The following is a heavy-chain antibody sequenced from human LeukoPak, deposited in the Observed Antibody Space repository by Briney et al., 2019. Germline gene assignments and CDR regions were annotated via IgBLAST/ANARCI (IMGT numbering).Heavy chain of an antibody. CDR3: ARDNRDSSGWYPRPYNWFDP. V-gene: IGHV3-33*01. CDR2: IWYDGSNK. CDR1: GFTFSSYG. J-gene: IGHJ5*02. Sequence: GGSLRLSCAASGFTFSSYGMHWVRQAPGKGLEWVAVIWYDGSNKYYADSVKGRFTISRDNSKNTLYLQMNSLRAEDTAVYYCARDNRDSSGWYPRPYNWFDPWGQGTLVTVSS. D-gene: IGHD6-19*01.